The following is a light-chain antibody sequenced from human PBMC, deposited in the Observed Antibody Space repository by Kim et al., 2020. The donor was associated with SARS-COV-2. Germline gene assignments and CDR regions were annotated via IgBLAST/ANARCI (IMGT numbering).Light chain of an antibody. CDR2: DVS. V-gene: IGLV2-14*03. J-gene: IGLJ1*01. Sequence: QSALTQPASVSESPGQSITISCTGTSNDVGGSKYVSWYQQHQGSAPKLMLYDVSNRPSGVSNRFSGSKSGNTASLTISGLQPEDEADYFCSSYTRSNTLLFGTGTKVTVL. CDR1: SNDVGGSKY. CDR3: SSYTRSNTLL.